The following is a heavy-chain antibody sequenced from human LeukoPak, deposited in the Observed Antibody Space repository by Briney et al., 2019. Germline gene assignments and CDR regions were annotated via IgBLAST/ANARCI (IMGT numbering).Heavy chain of an antibody. Sequence: GGSLGLSCAASGFTFDDYTMHWVRQAPGKGLEWVSLISWDGGSTYYADSVKGRFTISRDNSKNSLYLQMNSLRTEDTALYYCAKANYSSSWYDLFDYWGQGTLVTVSS. CDR2: ISWDGGST. CDR1: GFTFDDYT. CDR3: AKANYSSSWYDLFDY. V-gene: IGHV3-43*01. J-gene: IGHJ4*02. D-gene: IGHD6-13*01.